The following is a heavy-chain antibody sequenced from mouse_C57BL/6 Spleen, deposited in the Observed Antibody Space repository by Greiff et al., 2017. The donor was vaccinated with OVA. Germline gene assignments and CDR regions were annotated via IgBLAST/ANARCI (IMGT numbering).Heavy chain of an antibody. V-gene: IGHV14-3*01. D-gene: IGHD1-1*01. CDR3: AYYYGSSWYFDV. CDR1: GFNIKNTY. Sequence: DVKLQESVAELVRPGASVKLSCTASGFNIKNTYMHWVKQRPEQGLEWIGRIDPANGNTKYAPKFQGKATITADTSSNTAYLQLSSLTSEDTAIYYCAYYYGSSWYFDVWGTGTTVTVSS. J-gene: IGHJ1*03. CDR2: IDPANGNT.